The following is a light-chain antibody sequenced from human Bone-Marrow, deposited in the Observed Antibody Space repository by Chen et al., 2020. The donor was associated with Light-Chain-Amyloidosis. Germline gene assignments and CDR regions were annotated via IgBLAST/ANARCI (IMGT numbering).Light chain of an antibody. V-gene: IGLV1-36*01. J-gene: IGLJ3*02. CDR2: DDD. CDR3: AVWDDDFNTRV. CDR1: STNIASNP. Sequence: QSVLTQPPSESAAPRQMVTISCSGSSTNIASNPVNWYQHRPGPAPKLLIYDDDLVSAGVYDRSSGSKSGSSASLAISGLQTEDEADYYCAVWDDDFNTRVFGGGTKLTVL.